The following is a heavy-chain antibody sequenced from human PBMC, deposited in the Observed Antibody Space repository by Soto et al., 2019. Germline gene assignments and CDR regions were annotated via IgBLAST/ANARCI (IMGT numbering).Heavy chain of an antibody. D-gene: IGHD6-19*01. CDR2: ISYDGSNN. V-gene: IGHV3-30*18. CDR3: AKAQWLAFDY. Sequence: QVQLVESGGGVVQPARSLRLSCAASGFTFSSYGMHWFRQAQGKGLEWVAVISYDGSNNYYAASVKGRFTISRDKSKNTLYLQMNSLRAEDTAVYYCAKAQWLAFDYWGQGTLVTVSS. CDR1: GFTFSSYG. J-gene: IGHJ4*02.